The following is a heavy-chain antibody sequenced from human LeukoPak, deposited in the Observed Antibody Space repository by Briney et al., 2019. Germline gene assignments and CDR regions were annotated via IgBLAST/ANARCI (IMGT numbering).Heavy chain of an antibody. V-gene: IGHV3-11*04. CDR1: GFTFSDYY. Sequence: GGSLRLSCAASGFTFSDYYMSWIRQAPGKGLEWVSYISSSGSTIYYADSVKGRFTTSRANAKNSLYLQMNSLRAADTAVYYCAGEVRDCSGGSCYHTDDYWGQGTLVTVSS. D-gene: IGHD2-15*01. J-gene: IGHJ4*02. CDR3: AGEVRDCSGGSCYHTDDY. CDR2: ISSSGSTI.